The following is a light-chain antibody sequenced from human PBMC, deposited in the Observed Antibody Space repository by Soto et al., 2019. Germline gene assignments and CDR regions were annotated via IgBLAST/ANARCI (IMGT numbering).Light chain of an antibody. CDR3: SSYTSSSTYV. CDR2: DVS. Sequence: QCALTQPPSVSGSPGQSVAISCTGTGSDVGTFNRVSWYQQSPGTAPKLMIYDVSDRPSGVPDRFSGSKSGNTASLTISGLQAEDEADYYCSSYTSSSTYVFGTGTKLTVL. V-gene: IGLV2-18*02. CDR1: GSDVGTFNR. J-gene: IGLJ1*01.